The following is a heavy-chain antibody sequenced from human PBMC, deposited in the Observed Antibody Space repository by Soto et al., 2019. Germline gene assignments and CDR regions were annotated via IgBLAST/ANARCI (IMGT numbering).Heavy chain of an antibody. J-gene: IGHJ4*02. D-gene: IGHD3-10*01. Sequence: QVQLVESGGGVVQPGRSLRLSCAACGFTFSSYGMHWVRQAPGKGLEWVAVIWYDGTNKYYADSVKGRFTISRDNSKNTLYLQMNSLRAEDTAVYYCAKSITPRPNYFDYWGQGTLVTVSS. CDR2: IWYDGTNK. V-gene: IGHV3-33*06. CDR3: AKSITPRPNYFDY. CDR1: GFTFSSYG.